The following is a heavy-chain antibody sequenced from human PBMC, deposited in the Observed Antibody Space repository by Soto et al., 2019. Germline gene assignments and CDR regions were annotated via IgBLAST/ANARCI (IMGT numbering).Heavy chain of an antibody. D-gene: IGHD1-26*01. Sequence: QVQLVESGGGVVQPGRSLRLSCTASGFTFSSYGIHWVRQAPGKGLERVAVISHDGSNTYYADSVKGRFTISRDNSKNTLFLQMNSLRADDTAVYYCAKGRSGNYFDPWGQGTLVTVSS. CDR1: GFTFSSYG. V-gene: IGHV3-30*18. CDR2: ISHDGSNT. J-gene: IGHJ5*02. CDR3: AKGRSGNYFDP.